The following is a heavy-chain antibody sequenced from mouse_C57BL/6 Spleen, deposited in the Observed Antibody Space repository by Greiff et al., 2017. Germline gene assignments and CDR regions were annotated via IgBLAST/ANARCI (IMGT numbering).Heavy chain of an antibody. V-gene: IGHV1-15*01. Sequence: QVQLQPSWAELVRPGASVTLSCKASGYTFTDYEMHWVKQTPVHGLEWIGAIDPETGGTAYNQKFKGKAILTADKSSSTAYMELRSLTSEDSAVYYCTRGSNYVRFDYWGQGTTLTVSS. D-gene: IGHD2-5*01. CDR2: IDPETGGT. CDR1: GYTFTDYE. CDR3: TRGSNYVRFDY. J-gene: IGHJ2*01.